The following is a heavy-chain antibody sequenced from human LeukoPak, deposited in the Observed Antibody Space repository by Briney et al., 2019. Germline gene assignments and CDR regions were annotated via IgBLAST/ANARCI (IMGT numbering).Heavy chain of an antibody. CDR1: GYTFTGYY. CDR2: INPNSGGT. V-gene: IGHV1-2*06. CDR3: ARAERRDGYNYDFDY. Sequence: ASVKVSCKASGYTFTGYYMHWVRQAPGQGLEWMGRINPNSGGTNYAQKFQGRVTMTRDTSISTAYMELSRLRPDDTAVYYCARAERRDGYNYDFDYWGQGTLVTVSS. D-gene: IGHD5-24*01. J-gene: IGHJ4*02.